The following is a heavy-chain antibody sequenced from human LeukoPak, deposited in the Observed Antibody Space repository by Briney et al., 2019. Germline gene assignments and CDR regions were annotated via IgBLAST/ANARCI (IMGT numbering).Heavy chain of an antibody. CDR2: ISAYNGNT. Sequence: ASVKVSCKASGYTFTSYGISWVRRAPGQGLEWMGWISAYNGNTNYAQKLQGRVTMTTDTSTSTAYMELRSLRSDDTAVYYCARFQDDSSGYSLRDAFDIWGQGTMVTVSS. J-gene: IGHJ3*02. CDR1: GYTFTSYG. D-gene: IGHD3-22*01. V-gene: IGHV1-18*01. CDR3: ARFQDDSSGYSLRDAFDI.